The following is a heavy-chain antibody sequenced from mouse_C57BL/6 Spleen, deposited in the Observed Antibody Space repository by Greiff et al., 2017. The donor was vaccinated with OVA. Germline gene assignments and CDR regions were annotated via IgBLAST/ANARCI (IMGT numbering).Heavy chain of an antibody. J-gene: IGHJ3*01. D-gene: IGHD1-1*01. V-gene: IGHV1-42*01. CDR2: INPSTGGT. Sequence: VQLQQSGPELVKPGASVKISCKASGYSFTGYYMNWVKQSPEKSLEWIGEINPSTGGTTYNQKFKAKAPLTVAKSSSTAYMQLKSLTSEDSAVYYCARSHYYGSSSFAYWGQGTLVTVSA. CDR3: ARSHYYGSSSFAY. CDR1: GYSFTGYY.